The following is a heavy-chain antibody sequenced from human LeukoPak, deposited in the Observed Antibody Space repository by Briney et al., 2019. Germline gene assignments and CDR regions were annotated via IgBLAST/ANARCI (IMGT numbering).Heavy chain of an antibody. CDR2: IYYSGST. D-gene: IGHD3-10*01. V-gene: IGHV4-59*01. J-gene: IGHJ6*02. CDR3: ARMCSFTMVRGVMNPYGMDV. CDR1: GGSISSYY. Sequence: SETLSLTCTVSGGSISSYYRSWIRQPPGKGLEWIGYIYYSGSTNYNPSLKSRVTISVDTSKNQFSLKLSSVTAADTAVYYCARMCSFTMVRGVMNPYGMDVWGQGTTVTVSS.